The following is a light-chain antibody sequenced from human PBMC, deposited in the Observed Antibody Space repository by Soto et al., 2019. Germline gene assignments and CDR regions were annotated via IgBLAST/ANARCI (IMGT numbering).Light chain of an antibody. CDR3: QQYET. Sequence: EIVLTQSPGTLSLSPGERATLSCRASQSVSSTYLAWYQQKPGQAPRLLIYGTFSRATGIPDRFSGSGSGTDFTLTINRLDPEDFAVYYCQQYETFAQGTKLEIK. V-gene: IGKV3-20*01. CDR2: GTF. CDR1: QSVSSTY. J-gene: IGKJ2*01.